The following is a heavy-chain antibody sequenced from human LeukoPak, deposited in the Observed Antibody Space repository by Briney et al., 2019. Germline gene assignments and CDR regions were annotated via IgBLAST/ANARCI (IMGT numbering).Heavy chain of an antibody. CDR3: ASGGDYYGSGAN. CDR2: IIPIFGTA. Sequence: ASVKVSCKASGYTFTSYYMHWVRQAPGQGLEWMGGIIPIFGTANYAQKFQGRVTITADESTSTAYMELSSLRSEDTAVYYCASGGDYYGSGANWGQGTLVTVSS. V-gene: IGHV1-69*13. D-gene: IGHD3-10*01. CDR1: GYTFTSYY. J-gene: IGHJ4*02.